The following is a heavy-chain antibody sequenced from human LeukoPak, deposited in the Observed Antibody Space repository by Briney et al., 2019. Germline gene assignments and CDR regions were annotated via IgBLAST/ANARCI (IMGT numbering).Heavy chain of an antibody. J-gene: IGHJ4*02. Sequence: GGSLRLSCAASGFTFDDYGMSWVRQAPGKGLEWVSGINWNGGSTGYADSVKGRFTISRDNAKNSLYLQMNSLRAEDTAVYYCARERIRGYYGSGSYSPRRGGLADYWGQGTLVTVSS. V-gene: IGHV3-20*04. CDR3: ARERIRGYYGSGSYSPRRGGLADY. CDR2: INWNGGST. CDR1: GFTFDDYG. D-gene: IGHD3-10*01.